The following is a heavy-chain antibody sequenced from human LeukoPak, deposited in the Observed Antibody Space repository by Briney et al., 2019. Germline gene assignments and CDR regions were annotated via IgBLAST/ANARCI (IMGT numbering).Heavy chain of an antibody. Sequence: GASVKVSCKASGYTFTSYAMHWVRQAPGQRLECMGWINAGNGNTKYSQKFQGRVTMTTDTSTSTAYMELRSLRFDDTAVYYCARGGYCSSTSCYGPDAFDIWGQGTMVTVSS. J-gene: IGHJ3*02. CDR3: ARGGYCSSTSCYGPDAFDI. D-gene: IGHD2-2*03. CDR1: GYTFTSYA. CDR2: INAGNGNT. V-gene: IGHV1-3*01.